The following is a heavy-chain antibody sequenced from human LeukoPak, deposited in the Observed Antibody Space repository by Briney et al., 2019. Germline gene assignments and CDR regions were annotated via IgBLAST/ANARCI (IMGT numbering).Heavy chain of an antibody. V-gene: IGHV3-30*18. D-gene: IGHD4-17*01. CDR1: GFTFSSYG. CDR3: AKAKYKRYGLDAFDI. Sequence: GGSLRLSCAASGFTFSSYGMHWVRQAPGKGLEWVAVISYDGSNKYYADSVKGRFTISRDNSKDTLYLQMNSLRPEDTALYYCAKAKYKRYGLDAFDIWGQGTMVTVSS. J-gene: IGHJ3*02. CDR2: ISYDGSNK.